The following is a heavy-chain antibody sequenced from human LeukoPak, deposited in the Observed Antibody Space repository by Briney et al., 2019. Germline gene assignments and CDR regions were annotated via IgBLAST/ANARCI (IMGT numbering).Heavy chain of an antibody. Sequence: PGGSLRLSCAASGFTFSIYAMTWVRRAPGKGLEWISTITSGGGTTYSADSVKGRFTISRDNSKNTLYLQMNSLRAEDTAVYYCAKGRGQLFNFDYWGHGALVTVSS. CDR1: GFTFSIYA. CDR2: ITSGGGTT. J-gene: IGHJ4*01. CDR3: AKGRGQLFNFDY. V-gene: IGHV3-23*01. D-gene: IGHD1-1*01.